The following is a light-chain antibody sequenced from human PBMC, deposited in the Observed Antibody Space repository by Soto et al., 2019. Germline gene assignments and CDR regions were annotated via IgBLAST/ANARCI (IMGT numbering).Light chain of an antibody. CDR1: ASTIGRNY. V-gene: IGLV1-47*01. CDR2: RNS. J-gene: IGLJ1*01. CDR3: AACDDYLIGFYV. Sequence: QSVLTQSPSTYGTPGPRATISCSGSASTIGRNYVYWYQQLPGMAPKLLIYRNSQRPSGVPDRFSGSKSGTSASLAISGLRSEDEADYYCAACDDYLIGFYVFGAGSMVTV.